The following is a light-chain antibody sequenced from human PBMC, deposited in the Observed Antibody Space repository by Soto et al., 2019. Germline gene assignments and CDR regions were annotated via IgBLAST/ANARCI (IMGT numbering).Light chain of an antibody. CDR1: QSISTY. Sequence: DIQVTQSPSSLSASVGDRVTISCRASQSISTYLNWYQHKPGKAPKLLIHAASSLRSGVPSRFSGSGSWTDFTPTISSLQPEDFATYYCQQSYSTPYTFGQGTKLEIK. J-gene: IGKJ2*01. CDR2: AAS. V-gene: IGKV1-39*01. CDR3: QQSYSTPYT.